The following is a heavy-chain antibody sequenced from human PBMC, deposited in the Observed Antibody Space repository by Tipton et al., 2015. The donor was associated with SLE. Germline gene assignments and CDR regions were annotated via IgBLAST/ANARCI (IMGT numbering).Heavy chain of an antibody. CDR2: IRTHSVDS. Sequence: QSGAEVKKAGASVKVSCKASGYTFTDYTFSWVRQAPGKGLEWMGWIRTHSVDSNYAQNLQGRFTMTTYTSTSTAYMELRSLRSDYTAVYYGARENGDMGDGFDIWVQGSLVTVSS. V-gene: IGHV1-18*01. D-gene: IGHD4-17*01. J-gene: IGHJ3*02. CDR3: ARENGDMGDGFDI. CDR1: GYTFTDYT.